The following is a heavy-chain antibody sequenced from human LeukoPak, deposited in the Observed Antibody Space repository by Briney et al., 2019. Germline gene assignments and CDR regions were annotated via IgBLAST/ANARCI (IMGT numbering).Heavy chain of an antibody. V-gene: IGHV3-33*01. CDR3: ARDRGPYDSSGFQSH. CDR2: IWYDGSNK. D-gene: IGHD3-22*01. Sequence: PGGSLRLSCAASGFTFSSYGMHWVRQAPGKGLEWVAVIWYDGSNKYYADSVKGRFTISRDNSKNTLYLQMNSLRAEDTAVYYCARDRGPYDSSGFQSHWGQGTLVTVSS. J-gene: IGHJ4*02. CDR1: GFTFSSYG.